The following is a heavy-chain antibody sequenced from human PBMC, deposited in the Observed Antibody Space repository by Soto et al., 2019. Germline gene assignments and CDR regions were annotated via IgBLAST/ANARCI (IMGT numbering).Heavy chain of an antibody. CDR2: IIPIFPTP. J-gene: IGHJ3*02. D-gene: IGHD3-22*01. Sequence: RASVKVSCKASGGTFGNSAISWVRQAPGQGLEWMGGIIPIFPTPDYAQKFQGRVTMTRDMSTSTVYMELSSLRSEDTAVYYCASPYYYDSSGLDAFYICAQGTMVTVSS. CDR3: ASPYYYDSSGLDAFYI. V-gene: IGHV1-69*05. CDR1: GGTFGNSA.